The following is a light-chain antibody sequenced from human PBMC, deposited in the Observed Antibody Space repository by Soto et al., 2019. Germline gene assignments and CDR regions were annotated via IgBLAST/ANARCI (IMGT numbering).Light chain of an antibody. CDR3: SSYAGNNILVI. Sequence: QSALTQPPSASGSPVQSVTISCTGTSSDVGTYNYVSWYQQHPGKAPKLMIYEVTKRPSGVPDRFSGSKSGNTASLTVTGLQSEDEADYYGSSYAGNNILVILGGGTKLTVL. V-gene: IGLV2-8*01. CDR2: EVT. CDR1: SSDVGTYNY. J-gene: IGLJ2*01.